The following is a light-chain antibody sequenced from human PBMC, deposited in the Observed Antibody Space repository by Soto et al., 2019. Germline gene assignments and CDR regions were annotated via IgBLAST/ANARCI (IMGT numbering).Light chain of an antibody. CDR1: SSIIGNNY. V-gene: IGLV1-51*02. CDR2: ENN. Sequence: QSVLTQPPSVSAAPGQKVTISCSGSSSIIGNNYVSWYQQLPGTAPKLLIYENNKRPSGIPDRFSGSKSGTSATLGITGLQTGDEADYYCGTWDSSRSAVVFGGGTKVTVL. J-gene: IGLJ2*01. CDR3: GTWDSSRSAVV.